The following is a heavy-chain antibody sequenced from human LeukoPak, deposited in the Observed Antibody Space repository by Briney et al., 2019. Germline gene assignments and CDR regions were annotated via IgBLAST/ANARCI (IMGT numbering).Heavy chain of an antibody. V-gene: IGHV3-23*01. CDR3: AKHTAVAGRRVFEY. CDR1: GFTFSSYA. D-gene: IGHD6-19*01. J-gene: IGHJ4*02. Sequence: GGSLRLSCAASGFTFSSYAMSWVRQAPGKGLEWVSTISGSGGSTYYADSVKGRFTISRGNSKNTLYLQMDSLSAEDTAVYYCAKHTAVAGRRVFEYWGQGTLVTVSS. CDR2: ISGSGGST.